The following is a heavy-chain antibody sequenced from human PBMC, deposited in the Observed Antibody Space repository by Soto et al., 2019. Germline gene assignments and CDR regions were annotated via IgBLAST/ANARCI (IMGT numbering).Heavy chain of an antibody. Sequence: GGSLRLSCSASGFTFSSYAMHWVRQAPGKGLEYVSAVSSNGGTTYYADSVKGRFTISRDNSKNALYLQMSTLTAEDTAVYYCVKDGTPYDFWSGYFSNFDYWGQGTLVTVSS. J-gene: IGHJ4*02. CDR1: GFTFSSYA. V-gene: IGHV3-64D*06. D-gene: IGHD3-3*01. CDR2: VSSNGGTT. CDR3: VKDGTPYDFWSGYFSNFDY.